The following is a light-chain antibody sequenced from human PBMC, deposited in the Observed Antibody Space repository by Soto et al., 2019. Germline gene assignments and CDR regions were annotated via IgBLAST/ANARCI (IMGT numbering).Light chain of an antibody. CDR3: SSYAGSNNFV. CDR2: EVS. Sequence: QSVLTQPPSASGSPGQSVTISYTGTSSDVGGYNYVSWYQQHPGKAPKLMIYEVSERPSGVPDRFSGSKSSSTASLTVSGLQAEDEADYYCSSYAGSNNFVFGTGTKVTVL. CDR1: SSDVGGYNY. V-gene: IGLV2-8*01. J-gene: IGLJ1*01.